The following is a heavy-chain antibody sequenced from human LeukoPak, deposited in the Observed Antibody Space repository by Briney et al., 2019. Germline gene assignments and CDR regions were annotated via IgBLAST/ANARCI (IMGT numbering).Heavy chain of an antibody. J-gene: IGHJ5*02. CDR1: GGSISSGSYY. V-gene: IGHV4-61*09. CDR3: ASGHNWFDP. Sequence: PSETLSLTCTVSGGSISSGSYYWSWIRQPAGKGLEWIGEINHSGSTNYNPSLKSRVTISVDTSKNQFSLKLSSVTAADTAVYYCASGHNWFDPWGQGTLVTVSS. CDR2: INHSGST.